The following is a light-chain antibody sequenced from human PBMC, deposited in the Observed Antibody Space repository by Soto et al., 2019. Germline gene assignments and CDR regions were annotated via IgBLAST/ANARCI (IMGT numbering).Light chain of an antibody. CDR3: QQSDSTPYT. CDR1: QTISTY. Sequence: DIQLTQFPSSLSASVGDRVTITCRASQTISTYLNWYQQNRGKAPRLLIYDASSLLSGVPSRFSGSGSGTDFTLTIASLQPEDFSTYYCQQSDSTPYTFGQGTKVEI. J-gene: IGKJ2*01. CDR2: DAS. V-gene: IGKV1-39*01.